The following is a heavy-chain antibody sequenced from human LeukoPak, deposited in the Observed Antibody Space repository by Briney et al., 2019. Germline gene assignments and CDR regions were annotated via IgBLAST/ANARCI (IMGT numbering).Heavy chain of an antibody. CDR3: ARQLSADRGNNFDY. J-gene: IGHJ4*02. D-gene: IGHD3-16*02. CDR2: IYYSGST. V-gene: IGHV4-59*01. Sequence: SETLSLTCTVSGGSISSYYWSWIRQPPGKGLEWIGYIYYSGSTNYNPSLKSRVTISVDTSKNQFSLKLSSVTAADTAVYYCARQLSADRGNNFDYWGQGTLVTVSS. CDR1: GGSISSYY.